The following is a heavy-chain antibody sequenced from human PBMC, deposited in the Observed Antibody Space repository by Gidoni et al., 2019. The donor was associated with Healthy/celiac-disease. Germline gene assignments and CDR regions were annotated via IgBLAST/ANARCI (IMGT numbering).Heavy chain of an antibody. V-gene: IGHV3-7*01. D-gene: IGHD3-10*01. CDR3: ARVRDYYGSGSSFFDY. CDR1: GFTLTSYW. J-gene: IGHJ4*02. CDR2: IKQDGSEK. Sequence: EVQLVESVGGLVQPGGSLRLAGAASGFTLTSYWMGWVRQAPGKGLEWVANIKQDGSEKYYVDSVKGRLTISRDNAKNSLYLQMNSLRAEDTAVYYCARVRDYYGSGSSFFDYWGQGTLVTVSS.